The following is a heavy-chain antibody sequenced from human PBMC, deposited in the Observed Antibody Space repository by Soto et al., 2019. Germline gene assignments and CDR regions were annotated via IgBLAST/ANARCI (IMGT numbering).Heavy chain of an antibody. CDR2: IGTAGDP. CDR3: ARDGGPGSYYNPWYYYYGMDV. D-gene: IGHD3-10*01. J-gene: IGHJ6*02. Sequence: GGSLRLSCAASGFTFSSYDMHWVRQATGKGLEWVSAIGTAGDPYYPGSVKGRFTISRENAKNSLYLQMNSLRAEDTAVYYCARDGGPGSYYNPWYYYYGMDVWGQGTTVTVSS. CDR1: GFTFSSYD. V-gene: IGHV3-13*05.